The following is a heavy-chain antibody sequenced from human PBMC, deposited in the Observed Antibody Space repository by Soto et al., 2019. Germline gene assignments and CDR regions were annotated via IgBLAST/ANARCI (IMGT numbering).Heavy chain of an antibody. CDR3: ARELRYFDWLLYNWFDP. CDR1: GGSISSYY. CDR2: IYYSGST. Sequence: LSLSCTGSGGSISSYYWSWIRQPPGKGLEWIGYIYYSGSTNYNPSLKSRVTISVDTSKNQFSLKLSSVTAADTAVYYCARELRYFDWLLYNWFDPWGQGTLVTVSS. D-gene: IGHD3-9*01. V-gene: IGHV4-59*01. J-gene: IGHJ5*02.